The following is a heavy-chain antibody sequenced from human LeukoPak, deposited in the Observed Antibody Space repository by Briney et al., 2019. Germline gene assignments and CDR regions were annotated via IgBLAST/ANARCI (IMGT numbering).Heavy chain of an antibody. CDR3: ARGPYGDYEPYYYYYMDV. CDR2: IYPGDSDT. Sequence: GESLKISCKGSGYSFTSYWIGWVRQMPGKGLEWMGIIYPGDSDTRYSPSFQGQVTISADKSISTAYLQWSSLKASDTAMYYCARGPYGDYEPYYYYYMDVWGKGTTVTVSS. V-gene: IGHV5-51*01. CDR1: GYSFTSYW. J-gene: IGHJ6*03. D-gene: IGHD4-17*01.